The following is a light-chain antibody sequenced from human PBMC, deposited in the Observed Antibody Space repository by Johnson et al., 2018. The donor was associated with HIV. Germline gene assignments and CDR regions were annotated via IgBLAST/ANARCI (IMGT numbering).Light chain of an antibody. CDR2: EHY. J-gene: IGLJ1*01. V-gene: IGLV1-51*02. Sequence: QSVLTQPPSVSAAPGQKVTISCSGSSSDMGNYAVSWYQQLPGTAPNLLIYEHYKRPSGIPDLLSGPKSGTSATLRLTGLQTGDEADYSSGTWDSGLSAYGVGTGTKVTVL. CDR3: GTWDSGLSAYG. CDR1: SSDMGNYA.